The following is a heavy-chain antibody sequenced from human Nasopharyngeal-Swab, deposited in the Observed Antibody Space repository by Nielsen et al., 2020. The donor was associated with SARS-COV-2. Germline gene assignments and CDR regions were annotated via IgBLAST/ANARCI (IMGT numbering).Heavy chain of an antibody. CDR1: GGTFSSYA. Sequence: SVKVSCKASGGTFSSYAISWVRQAPGQGLEWMGRIIPILGIANYAQKFQGRVTITADKSTSTAYMELSSLRSEDTAVYCCARAADKLRASVSPNYGMDVWGQGTTVTVSS. D-gene: IGHD1-7*01. CDR3: ARAADKLRASVSPNYGMDV. J-gene: IGHJ6*02. CDR2: IIPILGIA. V-gene: IGHV1-69*04.